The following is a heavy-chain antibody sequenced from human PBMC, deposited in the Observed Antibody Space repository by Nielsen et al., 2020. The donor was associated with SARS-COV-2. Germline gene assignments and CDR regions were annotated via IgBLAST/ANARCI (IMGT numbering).Heavy chain of an antibody. CDR2: INHSGST. CDR1: GGSFSGYY. Sequence: SETLSLTCAVYGGSFSGYYWSWIRQPPGKGLEWIGEINHSGSTNYNPSLKSRVTISVDTSKNQFSLKLSSVTAADTAVYYCARGPDSYGKDKGDYWGQGTLVTVSS. D-gene: IGHD5-18*01. V-gene: IGHV4-34*01. J-gene: IGHJ4*02. CDR3: ARGPDSYGKDKGDY.